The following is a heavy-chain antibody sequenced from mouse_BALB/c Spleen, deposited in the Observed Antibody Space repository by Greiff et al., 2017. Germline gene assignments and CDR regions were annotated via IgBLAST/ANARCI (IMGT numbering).Heavy chain of an antibody. CDR2: ISSGSSTI. CDR3: ARSGDNYGGPMDY. V-gene: IGHV5-17*02. J-gene: IGHJ4*01. Sequence: VQLKESGGGLVQPGGSRKLSCAASGFTFSSFGMHWVRQAPEKGLEWVAYISSGSSTIYYADTVKGRFTISRDNPKNTLFLQMTSLRSEDTAMCYCARSGDNYGGPMDYWGQGTSVTVSS. D-gene: IGHD1-1*01. CDR1: GFTFSSFG.